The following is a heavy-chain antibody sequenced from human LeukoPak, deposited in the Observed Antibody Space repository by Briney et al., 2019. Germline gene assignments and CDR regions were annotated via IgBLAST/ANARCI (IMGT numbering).Heavy chain of an antibody. CDR2: ISGSGGST. V-gene: IGHV3-23*01. J-gene: IGHJ4*02. D-gene: IGHD2-2*01. Sequence: GGSLRLSCAASGFTFSSYAMSWVRQAPGKGLEWVSAISGSGGSTYYADSVKGRVTISRDNSKNTLYLQMNSLRAEDTAVYYCASRRLGYCSSTSCYAFDYWGQGTLVTVSS. CDR3: ASRRLGYCSSTSCYAFDY. CDR1: GFTFSSYA.